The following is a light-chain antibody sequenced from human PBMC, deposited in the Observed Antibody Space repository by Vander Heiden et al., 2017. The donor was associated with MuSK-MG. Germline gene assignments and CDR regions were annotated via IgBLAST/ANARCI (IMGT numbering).Light chain of an antibody. CDR3: QQSDNVPWT. CDR2: AAS. J-gene: IGKJ1*01. CDR1: QSVSSF. Sequence: IQMTQSPSSLSASVGDRVTITCRASQSVSSFLNWYQQKPGKAPNLLIYAASTLQSGVPSRFSGSGSGTDFHLTINSPQPEEFAIYYCQQSDNVPWTFGQGTKVVIK. V-gene: IGKV1-39*01.